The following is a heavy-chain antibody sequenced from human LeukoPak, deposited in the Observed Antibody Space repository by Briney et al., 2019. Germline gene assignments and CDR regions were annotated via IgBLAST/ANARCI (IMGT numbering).Heavy chain of an antibody. CDR1: GHTFTGYY. J-gene: IGHJ4*02. CDR2: INPKSGGT. CDR3: ALEYYYDSGGYYFDS. D-gene: IGHD3-22*01. Sequence: SVKVSCKASGHTFTGYYIHWVRQAPGQGLEWMGWINPKSGGTNYEQKFQGRVTMTSDTSISTAYMELSSLRSEDTAVYYCALEYYYDSGGYYFDSWGQGTLVTVSS. V-gene: IGHV1-2*02.